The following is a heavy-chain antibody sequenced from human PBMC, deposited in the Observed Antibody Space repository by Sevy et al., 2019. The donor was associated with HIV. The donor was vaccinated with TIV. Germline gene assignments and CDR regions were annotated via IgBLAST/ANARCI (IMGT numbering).Heavy chain of an antibody. J-gene: IGHJ6*03. CDR1: GFTVSSNY. CDR2: IYSGGST. V-gene: IGHV3-53*01. Sequence: GGSLRLSCAASGFTVSSNYMSWVRQAPGKGLEWVSVIYSGGSTYYADSLKGRFTISRDNSKNTLYLQMNSLRAEDTAVYYCAREGLGSHYYYYMDVSGKGTPVTVSS. CDR3: AREGLGSHYYYYMDV. D-gene: IGHD3-10*01.